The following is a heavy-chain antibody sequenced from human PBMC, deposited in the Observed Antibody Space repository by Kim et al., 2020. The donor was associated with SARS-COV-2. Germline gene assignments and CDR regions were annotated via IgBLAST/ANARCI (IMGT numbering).Heavy chain of an antibody. V-gene: IGHV3-66*01. CDR1: RFTVSSNY. J-gene: IGHJ5*02. CDR3: ARMESSSWDPFDP. D-gene: IGHD6-13*01. Sequence: GGSLRLSCAASRFTVSSNYMSWVRQAPGKGLEWVSVIYSGGSTYYADSVKGRFTISRDNSKNNLYLQMNSLRAEDTAVYYCARMESSSWDPFDPWGQGTLVTVSS. CDR2: IYSGGST.